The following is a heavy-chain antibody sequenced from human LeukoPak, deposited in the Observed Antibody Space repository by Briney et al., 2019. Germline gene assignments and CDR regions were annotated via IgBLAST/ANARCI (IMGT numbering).Heavy chain of an antibody. D-gene: IGHD3-10*01. V-gene: IGHV3-30*02. CDR2: VWYDGNRK. CDR1: GFTSSNHA. CDR3: VSMVRGIGY. Sequence: GGSLRLSCAASGFTSSNHAMHWVRQAPGKGLEWVTLVWYDGNRKYYADSVKGRFTISRDNSKNSVYLQLNSLRPEDTAMYYCVSMVRGIGYWGQGTLVTVSS. J-gene: IGHJ4*02.